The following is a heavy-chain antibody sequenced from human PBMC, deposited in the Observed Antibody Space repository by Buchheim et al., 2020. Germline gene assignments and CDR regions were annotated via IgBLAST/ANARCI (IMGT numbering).Heavy chain of an antibody. CDR1: GFTFSSYW. Sequence: EVQLVESGGGLVQPGGSLRLSCAASGFTFSSYWMSWVRQAPGKGLEWVANIKQDGSEKYYVDSVKGRFTISRDNAKNSLYLQMNSLRAEETAVYYCAREPAGIAAAADAEYFQHWGQGTL. J-gene: IGHJ1*01. V-gene: IGHV3-7*01. CDR3: AREPAGIAAAADAEYFQH. D-gene: IGHD6-13*01. CDR2: IKQDGSEK.